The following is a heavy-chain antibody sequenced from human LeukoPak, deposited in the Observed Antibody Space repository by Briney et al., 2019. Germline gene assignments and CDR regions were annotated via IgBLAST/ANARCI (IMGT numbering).Heavy chain of an antibody. D-gene: IGHD5-18*01. CDR3: GRVGVGTAMVLGAAFDI. Sequence: GGSLRLSCAASGFTFSSYWMSWVRQAPGKGLEWVANIKQDGSEKYYVDSVKGRFTISRDNAKNSLYLQMNSLRAEDTAVYYCGRVGVGTAMVLGAAFDIWGQGTMVTVSS. J-gene: IGHJ3*02. V-gene: IGHV3-7*01. CDR1: GFTFSSYW. CDR2: IKQDGSEK.